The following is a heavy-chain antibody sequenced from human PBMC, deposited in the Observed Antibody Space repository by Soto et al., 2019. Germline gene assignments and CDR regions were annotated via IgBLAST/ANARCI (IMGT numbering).Heavy chain of an antibody. D-gene: IGHD6-19*01. Sequence: SETHSLTSTVSGGNIGSSSYYWGWIRQPPGKGLEWIGSIYYSGSTYYNPSLKSRVTISVDTSKNQFSLKLSSVTAADTAVYYCARHGAVAGQYYYYYGMDVWGQGTTVTVSS. CDR1: GGNIGSSSYY. CDR2: IYYSGST. J-gene: IGHJ6*02. CDR3: ARHGAVAGQYYYYYGMDV. V-gene: IGHV4-39*01.